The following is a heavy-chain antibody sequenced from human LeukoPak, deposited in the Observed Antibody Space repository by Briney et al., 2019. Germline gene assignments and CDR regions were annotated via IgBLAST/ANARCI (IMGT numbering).Heavy chain of an antibody. CDR3: AMGGPQYYYDSSAYLGFDY. Sequence: ASVKVSCKASGYTFTSYGISWVRQAPGQGLEWMGWISAYNGNTSYAQKLQGRVTMTTDASTSTAYMELRSLRSDDTAVYYCAMGGPQYYYDSSAYLGFDYWGQGTLVTVSS. V-gene: IGHV1-18*04. D-gene: IGHD3-22*01. CDR2: ISAYNGNT. CDR1: GYTFTSYG. J-gene: IGHJ4*02.